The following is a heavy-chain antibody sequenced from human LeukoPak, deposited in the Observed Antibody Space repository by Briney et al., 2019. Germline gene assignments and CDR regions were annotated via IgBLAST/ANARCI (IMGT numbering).Heavy chain of an antibody. Sequence: GGSLRLSCAASGFTFSSYGMHWVRQAPGKGLKWMAVIWYDGSNKYHADSVKGRFTISRDNSKNTLYLQMNSLRAEDTAVYYCARDGSSGWYWVDYWGQGTLVTVSS. CDR2: IWYDGSNK. CDR3: ARDGSSGWYWVDY. CDR1: GFTFSSYG. D-gene: IGHD6-19*01. V-gene: IGHV3-33*01. J-gene: IGHJ4*02.